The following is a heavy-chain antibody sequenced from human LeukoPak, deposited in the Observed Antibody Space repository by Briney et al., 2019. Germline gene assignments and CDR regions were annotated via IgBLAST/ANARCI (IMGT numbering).Heavy chain of an antibody. D-gene: IGHD3-10*02. Sequence: PGGSLRLSCAASGFTFSSYWMHWVRQAPGKGLVWVSRINSDGSSTSYADSVKGQFTISRDNAKNTLYLQMNSLGAEDTAVYYCAELGITMIGGVWGKGTTVTISS. V-gene: IGHV3-74*01. J-gene: IGHJ6*04. CDR2: INSDGSST. CDR1: GFTFSSYW. CDR3: AELGITMIGGV.